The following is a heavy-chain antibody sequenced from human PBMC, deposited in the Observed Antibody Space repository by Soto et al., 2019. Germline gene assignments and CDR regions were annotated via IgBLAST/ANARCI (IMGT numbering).Heavy chain of an antibody. CDR1: GGSISSYY. J-gene: IGHJ4*02. D-gene: IGHD4-17*01. CDR2: IYYSGST. V-gene: IGHV4-59*08. CDR3: ARRYGPGFDY. Sequence: PSETLSLTCTVSGGSISSYYWSWIRQPPGKGLEWIGYIYYSGSTTYNPSLKSRVTISVDTSKNQFSLKLSSVTAADTAVYYCARRYGPGFDYWGQGTLVTVS.